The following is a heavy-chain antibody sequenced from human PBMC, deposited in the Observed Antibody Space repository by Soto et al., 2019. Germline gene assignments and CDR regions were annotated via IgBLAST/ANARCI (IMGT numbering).Heavy chain of an antibody. Sequence: SETLSLTCTVSGGSMSSHYWTWLRQPPGKGLEWLGYISYSVSTYYNPSLKSRVTISADTSRNQFSLKLSSVIAADTAVYYCARADPDASVGYWGQGTLVTVSS. CDR1: GGSMSSHY. D-gene: IGHD3-16*01. CDR3: ARADPDASVGY. V-gene: IGHV4-59*11. J-gene: IGHJ4*02. CDR2: ISYSVST.